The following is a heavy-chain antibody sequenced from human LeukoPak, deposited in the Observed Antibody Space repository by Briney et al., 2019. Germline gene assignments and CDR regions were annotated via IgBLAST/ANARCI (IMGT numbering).Heavy chain of an antibody. Sequence: GGSLRLSCAASGFTFSSYSMNWVRQAPGKGLEWVSSISSSSSYIYYADSVKGRFTISRDNAKNSLYLQMNSLRAEDTAVYYCARAVDTAMVIYLDYWGQGTLVTVSS. V-gene: IGHV3-21*01. J-gene: IGHJ4*02. D-gene: IGHD5-18*01. CDR2: ISSSSSYI. CDR1: GFTFSSYS. CDR3: ARAVDTAMVIYLDY.